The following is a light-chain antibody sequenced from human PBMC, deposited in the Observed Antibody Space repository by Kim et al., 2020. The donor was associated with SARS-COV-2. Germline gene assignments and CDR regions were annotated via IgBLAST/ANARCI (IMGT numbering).Light chain of an antibody. CDR2: DAS. CDR1: QSVSSN. J-gene: IGKJ2*01. V-gene: IGKV3-15*01. CDR3: QQYNKWHPGYT. Sequence: EIVMTQSPATLSVSPGERATLSCRASQSVSSNLAWYQLKPGQAPRLLIYDASTRDTGIPARFSGSGSGTEFTLNISSLQSEDFAVYYCQQYNKWHPGYTFGQGNKVEIK.